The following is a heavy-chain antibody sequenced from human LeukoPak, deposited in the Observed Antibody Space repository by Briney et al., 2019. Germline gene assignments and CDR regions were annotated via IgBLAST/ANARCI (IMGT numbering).Heavy chain of an antibody. J-gene: IGHJ6*03. Sequence: SETLSLTCTVSGGSITSYYWSWIRQPPGKGLEWIGYISYSGSTDYNPSLKSRLTISVDTSRNQFSLKLSSVTAADTAVYYCARMAYYDFWSGYSDYYMDVWGKGTTVTISS. D-gene: IGHD3-3*01. CDR3: ARMAYYDFWSGYSDYYMDV. CDR2: ISYSGST. CDR1: GGSITSYY. V-gene: IGHV4-59*01.